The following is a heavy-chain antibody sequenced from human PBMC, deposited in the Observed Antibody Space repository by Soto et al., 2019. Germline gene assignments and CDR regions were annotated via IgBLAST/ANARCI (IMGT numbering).Heavy chain of an antibody. J-gene: IGHJ5*02. V-gene: IGHV4-39*01. CDR1: GGSISSSSYY. Sequence: LPETLSLTCTVSGGSISSSSYYWGWIRQPPGKGLEWIGSIYYSGSTYYNPSLKSRVTISVDTSKNQFSLKLSSVTAADTAVYYCARPEKQQLPWFDPWGQGTLVTVSS. D-gene: IGHD6-13*01. CDR2: IYYSGST. CDR3: ARPEKQQLPWFDP.